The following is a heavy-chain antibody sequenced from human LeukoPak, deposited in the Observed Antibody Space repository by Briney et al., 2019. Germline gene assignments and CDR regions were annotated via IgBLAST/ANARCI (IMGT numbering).Heavy chain of an antibody. J-gene: IGHJ3*02. CDR2: IYYSGST. CDR1: GGSVSSGNYY. CDR3: ARPVAAGGAFDI. V-gene: IGHV4-61*01. D-gene: IGHD6-13*01. Sequence: SETLSLTCAVSGGSVSSGNYYWSWIRQPPGKGLEWIGYIYYSGSTNYNPSLKSRVTISVDTSKNQFSLKLSSVTAADTAVYYCARPVAAGGAFDIWGQGTMVTVSS.